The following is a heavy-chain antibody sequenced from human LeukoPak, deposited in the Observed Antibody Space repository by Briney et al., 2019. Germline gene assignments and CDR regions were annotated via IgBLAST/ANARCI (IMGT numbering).Heavy chain of an antibody. CDR2: IYHTGNT. Sequence: SETLSLTCAVSGYSISSGYYWGWIRQPPGEGLEWIGSIYHTGNTYYNPSLKSPVAMSVDTSKNQFSLKLSSVTAADTAVYYCARLPYDWNYWFDPWGQGTLVTVSS. J-gene: IGHJ5*02. V-gene: IGHV4-38-2*01. CDR1: GYSISSGYY. D-gene: IGHD1-7*01. CDR3: ARLPYDWNYWFDP.